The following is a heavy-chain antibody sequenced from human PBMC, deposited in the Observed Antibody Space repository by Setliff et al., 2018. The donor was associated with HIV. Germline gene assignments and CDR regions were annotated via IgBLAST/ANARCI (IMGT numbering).Heavy chain of an antibody. J-gene: IGHJ6*02. CDR1: GGSFSSYY. CDR2: FYTTGST. Sequence: SETLSLTCAVYGGSFSSYYWSWIRQPAGKGLEWIGRFYTTGSTYYNPSLKSRLTISIDTSKNQFSLKLSSVTAADTAVYYCARERGSSSGYYYYGMDVWGQGTTVTVSS. V-gene: IGHV4-59*10. D-gene: IGHD6-6*01. CDR3: ARERGSSSGYYYYGMDV.